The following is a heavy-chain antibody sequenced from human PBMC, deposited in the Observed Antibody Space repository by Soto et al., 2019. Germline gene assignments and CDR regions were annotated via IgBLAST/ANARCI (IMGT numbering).Heavy chain of an antibody. Sequence: QVQLVQSGAEVKKPGASVKVSCKASGYTFTSYGISWVRQAPEQGLEWMGWISAYNGNTNYAQKLQGRVTMTTDTYTSTAYRELRSLRSDDTAVYYCARGPTYYDFWSGYSPGGGYYYYGMDVWGQGTTVTVSS. CDR3: ARGPTYYDFWSGYSPGGGYYYYGMDV. J-gene: IGHJ6*02. V-gene: IGHV1-18*04. D-gene: IGHD3-3*01. CDR2: ISAYNGNT. CDR1: GYTFTSYG.